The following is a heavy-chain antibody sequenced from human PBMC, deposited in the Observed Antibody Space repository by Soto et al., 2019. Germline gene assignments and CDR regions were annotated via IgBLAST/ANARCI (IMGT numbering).Heavy chain of an antibody. J-gene: IGHJ5*02. Sequence: EVQLVESGGGLVQPGRSLRLSCAASGFTFDDYAMHWVRQAPGKGLEWVSVISWNSGTEAYADSVKGRFTISRDNANNSLYLQMNSLRPEDTAVYYCAKGHSEYPRTSFELDLWGQGTLITVSS. CDR3: AKGHSEYPRTSFELDL. V-gene: IGHV3-9*01. CDR2: ISWNSGTE. D-gene: IGHD3-16*01. CDR1: GFTFDDYA.